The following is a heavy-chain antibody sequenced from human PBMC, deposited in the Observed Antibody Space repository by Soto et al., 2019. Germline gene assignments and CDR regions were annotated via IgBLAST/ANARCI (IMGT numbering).Heavy chain of an antibody. V-gene: IGHV3-23*01. J-gene: IGHJ4*02. D-gene: IGHD2-2*01. CDR2: ISGSGGST. Sequence: GGSLRLSCAASGFTFSSYAMRWVRQAPGKGLEWVSAISGSGGSTYYADSVKGRFTISRDNSKNTLYLQMNSLRAEDTAVYYCAKANDRYCSSTRCYFDYWGQGTLVTVSS. CDR1: GFTFSSYA. CDR3: AKANDRYCSSTRCYFDY.